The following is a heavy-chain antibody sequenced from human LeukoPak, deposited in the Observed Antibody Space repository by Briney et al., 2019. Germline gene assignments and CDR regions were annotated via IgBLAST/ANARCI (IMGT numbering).Heavy chain of an antibody. J-gene: IGHJ4*02. CDR2: IYYSGST. Sequence: SETLSLTCTVSGGSISSYYWSWIRQPPGKGLEWIGYIYYSGSTNYNPSLKSRVTISVDTSKNQFSLKLSPVTAADTAVYYCARGAPLVRRHLDYWGQGTLVTVSS. D-gene: IGHD6-6*01. V-gene: IGHV4-59*01. CDR1: GGSISSYY. CDR3: ARGAPLVRRHLDY.